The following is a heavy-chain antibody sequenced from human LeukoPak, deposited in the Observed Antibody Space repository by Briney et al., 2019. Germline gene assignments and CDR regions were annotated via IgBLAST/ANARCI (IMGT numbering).Heavy chain of an antibody. D-gene: IGHD6-6*01. V-gene: IGHV4-30-4*08. CDR1: GGSISSGDYY. CDR2: IYSSGRT. Sequence: PSETLSLTCTVSGGSISSGDYYWTWIRQPPGKGLEWIGNIYSSGRTYYNPSLKSRVTISLDMSKNQFSLKLSSVTAADTAVYYCARDQFYASSSKNLDAFDIWGQGTMVTVSS. J-gene: IGHJ3*02. CDR3: ARDQFYASSSKNLDAFDI.